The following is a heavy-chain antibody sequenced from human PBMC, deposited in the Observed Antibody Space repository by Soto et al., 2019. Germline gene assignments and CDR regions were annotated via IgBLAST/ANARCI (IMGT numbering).Heavy chain of an antibody. Sequence: ASVKVSCKASGYTFTSYYIHWVRQAPGQGLEWMGIINPRGGITTYAQKFQGRLTMTGDTSTSTVYMELSSLTSEDTAMYHCASSPAYASIWYGVPLDLSHGIGVWGQGSTVTVSS. D-gene: IGHD6-13*01. CDR1: GYTFTSYY. CDR2: INPRGGIT. J-gene: IGHJ6*02. CDR3: ASSPAYASIWYGVPLDLSHGIGV. V-gene: IGHV1-46*01.